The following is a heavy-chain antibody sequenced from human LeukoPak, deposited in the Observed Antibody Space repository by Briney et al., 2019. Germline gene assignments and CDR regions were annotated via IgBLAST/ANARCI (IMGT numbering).Heavy chain of an antibody. CDR2: IYYYGST. CDR3: ARIPTVTFFDY. CDR1: GGSVTSYY. Sequence: SETLSLTCTVSGGSVTSYYWSWIRQPPGKGLECIGYIYYYGSTNYNPSLKSRVTISVDTSKNQFSLRLSSVTAADTAVYYCARIPTVTFFDYWGQGTLVTVSS. V-gene: IGHV4-59*02. J-gene: IGHJ4*02. D-gene: IGHD4-17*01.